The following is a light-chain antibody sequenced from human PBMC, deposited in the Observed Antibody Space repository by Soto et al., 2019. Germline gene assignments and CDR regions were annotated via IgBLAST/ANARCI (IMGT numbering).Light chain of an antibody. CDR2: DVS. V-gene: IGLV2-14*03. Sequence: QSALTQPASVSGSPGQSITISCTGTNSDVDTYNYVSWYQQHPGKAPKLMIYDVSHRPSGVSNRFSGSKSGNTASLTISGLQAEDEADYYCSSYTSTSSVVFGGGTQLTVL. CDR3: SSYTSTSSVV. CDR1: NSDVDTYNY. J-gene: IGLJ2*01.